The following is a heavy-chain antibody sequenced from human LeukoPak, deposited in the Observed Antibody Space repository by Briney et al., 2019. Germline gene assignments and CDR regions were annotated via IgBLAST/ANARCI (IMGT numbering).Heavy chain of an antibody. Sequence: GRSLRLSCAASGFTFDDYAMHWVRQAPGKGLEWVSGISWNSGSIGYADSVKGRFTISRDNAKNSLYLQMNSLRAEDTALYYCAKAVNGGNSAFDYWGQGTLVTVSS. V-gene: IGHV3-9*01. J-gene: IGHJ4*02. CDR3: AKAVNGGNSAFDY. D-gene: IGHD4-23*01. CDR2: ISWNSGSI. CDR1: GFTFDDYA.